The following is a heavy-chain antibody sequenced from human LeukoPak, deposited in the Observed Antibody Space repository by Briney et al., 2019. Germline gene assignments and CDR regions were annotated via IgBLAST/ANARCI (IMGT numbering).Heavy chain of an antibody. CDR1: RFTFSSYS. V-gene: IGHV3-48*01. D-gene: IGHD3-9*01. J-gene: IGHJ4*02. CDR2: ISSSSSTI. CDR3: ARSGRLRYFDWLPYYFDY. Sequence: GGSLRLSCAASRFTFSSYSMNWVRQAPGKGLEWVSYISSSSSTIYYADSVKGRFTISRDNAKNSLYLQMNSLRAEDTAVCYCARSGRLRYFDWLPYYFDYWGQGTLVTVSS.